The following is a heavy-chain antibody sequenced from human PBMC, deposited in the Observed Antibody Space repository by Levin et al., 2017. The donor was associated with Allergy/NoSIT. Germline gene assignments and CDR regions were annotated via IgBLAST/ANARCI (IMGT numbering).Heavy chain of an antibody. J-gene: IGHJ4*02. D-gene: IGHD3-9*01. CDR2: IYRSGDT. V-gene: IGHV4-4*02. Sequence: SETLSLTCAVSGGSISTDNWWSWIRQPPGKGLEWIGEIYRSGDTNHNPSLRSRVTMSVDNTKNHFSLKLSSVTAADTAVYYCATVEGLFCSGVSCSYSFHYWGQGALVTVSS. CDR1: GGSISTDNW. CDR3: ATVEGLFCSGVSCSYSFHY.